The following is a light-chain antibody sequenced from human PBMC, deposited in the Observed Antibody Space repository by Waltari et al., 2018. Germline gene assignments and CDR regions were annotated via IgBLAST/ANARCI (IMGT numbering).Light chain of an antibody. CDR1: QCLLFNSHNKNY. V-gene: IGKV4-1*01. Sequence: DIVMTQSPDYLAVSLGARATLNCKSNQCLLFNSHNKNYLAWYQQRSGQPPKFLMYWASTRESGVPDRVSGSGSGTDVTLAISSLQAEYVAVYHCQQYYSTPFTFGPGSKVEI. CDR2: WAS. CDR3: QQYYSTPFT. J-gene: IGKJ3*01.